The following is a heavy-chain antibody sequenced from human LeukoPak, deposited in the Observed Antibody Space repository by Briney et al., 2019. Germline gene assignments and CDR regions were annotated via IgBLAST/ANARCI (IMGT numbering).Heavy chain of an antibody. D-gene: IGHD3-10*01. CDR3: ARDIGDYYGSGSYYINWFDP. Sequence: PSETLSLTCTVSGGSISSYYWSWMRQPPGKGLEWIGDIYYSGSTNYNPSLKSRVTISVDTSKNQFSLKLSSVTAADTAVYYCARDIGDYYGSGSYYINWFDPWGQGTLVTVSS. CDR1: GGSISSYY. J-gene: IGHJ5*02. CDR2: IYYSGST. V-gene: IGHV4-59*01.